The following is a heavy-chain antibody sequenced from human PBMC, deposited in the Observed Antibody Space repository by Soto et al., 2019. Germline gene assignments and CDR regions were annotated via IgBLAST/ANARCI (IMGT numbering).Heavy chain of an antibody. CDR3: ARLLFLEWFDDY. CDR2: ISTYNGNT. V-gene: IGHV1-18*04. D-gene: IGHD3-3*01. Sequence: ASVKVSCKTSGYTFTSYGISWVRQAPGQGLEWMGWISTYNGNTNYAQKFQGRATMTTDTSTTTAYMELRSLKSDDTAVYYCARLLFLEWFDDYWGQGTLVTVSS. J-gene: IGHJ4*02. CDR1: GYTFTSYG.